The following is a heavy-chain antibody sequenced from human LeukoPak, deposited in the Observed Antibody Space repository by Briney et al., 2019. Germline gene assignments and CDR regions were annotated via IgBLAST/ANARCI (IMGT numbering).Heavy chain of an antibody. CDR3: AKDVNSSGYYLGFDY. CDR2: ISGGGDK. J-gene: IGHJ4*02. CDR1: GFTFSTYA. V-gene: IGHV3-23*01. D-gene: IGHD3-22*01. Sequence: GGSLRLSCAASGFTFSTYAMSWVRQAPGKGLEWVTTISGGGDKQYADHVKGRFTVSRGDSKNTLYLQMNSLRAEDTALYYCAKDVNSSGYYLGFDYWGQGTLVTVSS.